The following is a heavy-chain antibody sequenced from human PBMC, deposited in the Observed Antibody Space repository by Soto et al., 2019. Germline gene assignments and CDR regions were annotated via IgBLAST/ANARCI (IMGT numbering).Heavy chain of an antibody. D-gene: IGHD3-3*01. CDR1: GGSISSYY. CDR2: IYYSGST. J-gene: IGHJ6*02. CDR3: ARGQEPRITIFGVVQEAPMDV. V-gene: IGHV4-59*01. Sequence: PSETLSLTCTVSGGSISSYYWSWIRQPPGKGLEWIGYIYYSGSTNYNPSLKSRVTISVDTSKNQFSLKLSSVTAADTAVYYCARGQEPRITIFGVVQEAPMDVWGQGTTVTVSS.